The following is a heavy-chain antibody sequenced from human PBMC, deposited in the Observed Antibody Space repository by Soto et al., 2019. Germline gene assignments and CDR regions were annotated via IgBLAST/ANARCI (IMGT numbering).Heavy chain of an antibody. CDR1: GDSFSRYY. CDR3: ARGLMVYAMGNWFDP. Sequence: QVQLQESGPGLVKPSETLSLTCTVSGDSFSRYYWSWIRQPPGKGLEWIGYIYASGSTNYSPSLESRVTMSVDTSKNQVSLKLTSVTAADTAVYFCARGLMVYAMGNWFDPWGQGTLVTVSS. V-gene: IGHV4-59*01. D-gene: IGHD2-8*01. J-gene: IGHJ5*02. CDR2: IYASGST.